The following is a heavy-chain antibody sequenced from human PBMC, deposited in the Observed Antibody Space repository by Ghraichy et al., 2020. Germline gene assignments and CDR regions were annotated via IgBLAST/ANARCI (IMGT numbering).Heavy chain of an antibody. CDR3: ATGLYYYDSSGYYHDY. J-gene: IGHJ4*02. CDR1: GYTLTELS. D-gene: IGHD3-22*01. V-gene: IGHV1-24*01. Sequence: ASVKVSCKVSGYTLTELSMHWVRQAPGKGLEWMGGFDPEDGETIYAQKFQGRVTMTEDTSTDTAYMELSSLRSEDTAVYYCATGLYYYDSSGYYHDYWGQGTLVTVSS. CDR2: FDPEDGET.